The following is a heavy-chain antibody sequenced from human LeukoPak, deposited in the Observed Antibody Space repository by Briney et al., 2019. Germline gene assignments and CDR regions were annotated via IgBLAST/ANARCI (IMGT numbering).Heavy chain of an antibody. J-gene: IGHJ4*02. V-gene: IGHV3-30*04. CDR1: GFTFSSYA. Sequence: GRSLRLSCAASGFTFSSYAMHWVRQAPGKGLEWVAVISYDGSNKYYADSVKGRFTISRDNSKNTLYLQMNSLRAEDTAVYYCARSSHYWGQGTLATVSS. CDR2: ISYDGSNK. D-gene: IGHD6-6*01. CDR3: ARSSHY.